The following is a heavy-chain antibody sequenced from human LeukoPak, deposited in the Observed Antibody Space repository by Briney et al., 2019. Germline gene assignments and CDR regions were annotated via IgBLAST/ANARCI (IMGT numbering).Heavy chain of an antibody. D-gene: IGHD2-21*01. CDR2: INPNTGGT. J-gene: IGHJ4*02. V-gene: IGHV1-2*02. CDR3: AVDGGDN. Sequence: ASVKVSCKASGYPFTAYYVHWVRQAPGQGLEWMGWINPNTGGTDHAQRFQGRVTMTRDTSISTAYMELSSLRFDDTAVYYCAVDGGDNWGQGTLVTVSS. CDR1: GYPFTAYY.